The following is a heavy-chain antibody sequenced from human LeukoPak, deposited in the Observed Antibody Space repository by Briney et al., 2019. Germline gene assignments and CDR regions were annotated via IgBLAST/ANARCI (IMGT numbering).Heavy chain of an antibody. V-gene: IGHV1-2*02. CDR1: GYTFTGYY. J-gene: IGHJ6*03. CDR2: INPNSGGT. D-gene: IGHD2-15*01. Sequence: ASVKVSCKASGYTFTGYYMHWVRQAPGQGLEWMGWINPNSGGTNYAQKFQGRVTMTRDTSISTAYMELSRLRSDDTAVYYCARGYCSGGSCLIRYYYYYMDVWGKGTTVTVSS. CDR3: ARGYCSGGSCLIRYYYYYMDV.